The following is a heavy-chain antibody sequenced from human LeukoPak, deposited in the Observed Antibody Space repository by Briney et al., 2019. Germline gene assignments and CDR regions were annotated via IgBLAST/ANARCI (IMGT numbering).Heavy chain of an antibody. Sequence: GASVKVSCKASGYTFTSYGISWVRQAPGQGLEWMGWISAYNGNTNYAQKLQGRVTMTTDTSISTAYMELSSLRSEDTAVYYCARGESGGYQLLYGYYYMDVWGKGTTVTVSS. CDR3: ARGESGGYQLLYGYYYMDV. CDR2: ISAYNGNT. D-gene: IGHD2-2*02. V-gene: IGHV1-18*01. J-gene: IGHJ6*03. CDR1: GYTFTSYG.